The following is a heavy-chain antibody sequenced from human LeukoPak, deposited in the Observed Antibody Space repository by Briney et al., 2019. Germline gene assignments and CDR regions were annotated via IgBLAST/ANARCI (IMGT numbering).Heavy chain of an antibody. Sequence: KPSETLSLTCTVSGGSISSGDYYWSWIRQPPGKGPEWIGYIYYSGSTYYNPSLKSRVTISVDTSKNQFSLKLSSVTAADTAVYYCARCRDGYNFDYWGQGTLVTVSS. D-gene: IGHD5-24*01. CDR2: IYYSGST. CDR1: GGSISSGDYY. V-gene: IGHV4-30-4*01. CDR3: ARCRDGYNFDY. J-gene: IGHJ4*02.